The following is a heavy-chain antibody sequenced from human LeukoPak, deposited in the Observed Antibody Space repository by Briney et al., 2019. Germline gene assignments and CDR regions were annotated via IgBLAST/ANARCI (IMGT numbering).Heavy chain of an antibody. Sequence: GGSLRLSCAASGFTPSSYWMSWVRQAPGKGLECVANIKQDGSGKYYVDSVKGRFTISRDNAKNSLYLQMNSLRAEDTAVYYCARDRGSSGWYEFDYRGQGTLVTVSS. J-gene: IGHJ4*02. CDR2: IKQDGSGK. CDR1: GFTPSSYW. V-gene: IGHV3-7*01. CDR3: ARDRGSSGWYEFDY. D-gene: IGHD6-19*01.